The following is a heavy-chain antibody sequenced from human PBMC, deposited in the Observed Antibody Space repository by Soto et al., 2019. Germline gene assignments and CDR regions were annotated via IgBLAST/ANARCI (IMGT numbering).Heavy chain of an antibody. CDR3: ARHPNYYDSSRHEYFGW. CDR2: LIYSGRS. Sequence: PSETLSLTCTVSGGSINDSRRYWGWVRQPPGKGLEWVGSLIYSGRSYYNPSLKSRVTISVDTSRNHFTLKLNSVTAADTALYYCARHPNYYDSSRHEYFGWWGQGTLVTVSS. D-gene: IGHD3-22*01. V-gene: IGHV4-39*01. J-gene: IGHJ4*02. CDR1: GGSINDSRRY.